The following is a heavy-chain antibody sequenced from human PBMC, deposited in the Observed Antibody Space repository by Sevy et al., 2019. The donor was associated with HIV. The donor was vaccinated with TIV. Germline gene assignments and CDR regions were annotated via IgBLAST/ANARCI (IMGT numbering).Heavy chain of an antibody. J-gene: IGHJ4*02. V-gene: IGHV3-30*03. Sequence: GGSLRLSCAASGLTFSSHGMHWVRQAPGKGLEWVAVMSYDGSYKSYGDSVKGRFTISRDDSKNTLYLQMNSLRPEDTAMYYCTRDSGYSINWYPAYWGQGTLVTVSS. CDR2: MSYDGSYK. D-gene: IGHD6-13*01. CDR3: TRDSGYSINWYPAY. CDR1: GLTFSSHG.